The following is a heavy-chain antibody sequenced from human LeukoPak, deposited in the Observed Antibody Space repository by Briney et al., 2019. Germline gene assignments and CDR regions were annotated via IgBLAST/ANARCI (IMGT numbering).Heavy chain of an antibody. CDR1: GGSISLYY. D-gene: IGHD2-2*01. CDR2: IFTSGIT. Sequence: PSETLSLTCTVSGGSISLYYWNWIRQPAGRGLEWIGRIFTSGITNYNPSLKSRVTMSVEKSKSQFSLALSSVTAADTAVYYCARSLLGYCSSTSCSDAFDIWGQGTMVTVSS. J-gene: IGHJ3*02. CDR3: ARSLLGYCSSTSCSDAFDI. V-gene: IGHV4-4*07.